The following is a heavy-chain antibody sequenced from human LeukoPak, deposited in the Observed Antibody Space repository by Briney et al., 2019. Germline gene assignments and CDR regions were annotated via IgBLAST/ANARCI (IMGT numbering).Heavy chain of an antibody. Sequence: PSETLSLSCTVSGGSIGSRTSYWGWIRQTPGKGLEWIGNIFHSGSAYYNPSLKSRVRILVATSKNQFFLELTSVTAADTAVYSCAREAENPMDVWGKGTTVTVSS. J-gene: IGHJ6*03. V-gene: IGHV4-39*07. CDR2: IFHSGSA. CDR1: GGSIGSRTSY. CDR3: AREAENPMDV.